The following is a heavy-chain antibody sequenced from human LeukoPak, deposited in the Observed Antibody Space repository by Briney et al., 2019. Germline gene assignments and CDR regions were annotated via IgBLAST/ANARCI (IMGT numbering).Heavy chain of an antibody. D-gene: IGHD3-10*01. V-gene: IGHV3-9*01. CDR3: ARELCFGGRGARTTDFDY. CDR2: ISWNSGSI. J-gene: IGHJ4*02. Sequence: GGSLRLSCAASGFTFDDYAMHWVRQAPGKGLEWVSGISWNSGSIGYADSVKGRFTISRDNAKNSLYLQMNSLRAEDTAVYYCARELCFGGRGARTTDFDYWGQGTLVTVSS. CDR1: GFTFDDYA.